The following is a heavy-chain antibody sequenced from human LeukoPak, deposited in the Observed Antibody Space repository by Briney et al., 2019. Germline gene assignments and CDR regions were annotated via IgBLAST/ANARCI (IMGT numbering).Heavy chain of an antibody. CDR1: GFTFSSYA. CDR3: AMRRYCSSTSCYPFDY. Sequence: GSLRLSCAASGFTFSSYAMSWVRQAPGKGLEWVSAISGSGGSTYYADSVKGRFTISRDNSKNTLYLQMNSLRAEDTAVYYCAMRRYCSSTSCYPFDYWGQGTLVTVSS. CDR2: ISGSGGST. J-gene: IGHJ4*02. D-gene: IGHD2-2*01. V-gene: IGHV3-23*01.